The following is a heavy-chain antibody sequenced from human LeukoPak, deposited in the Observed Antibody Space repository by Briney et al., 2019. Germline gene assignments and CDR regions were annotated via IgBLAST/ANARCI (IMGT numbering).Heavy chain of an antibody. CDR2: ISSSGSTI. V-gene: IGHV3-11*01. CDR3: ARAANRGYSYGTPFDY. Sequence: GGSLRLSCAASGFTFSDYYMSWIRQAPGKGLEWVSYISSSGSTIYYADSVNGRFTISRDNAKNSLYLQMNSLRAEDTAVYYCARAANRGYSYGTPFDYWGQGTLVTVSS. J-gene: IGHJ4*02. D-gene: IGHD5-18*01. CDR1: GFTFSDYY.